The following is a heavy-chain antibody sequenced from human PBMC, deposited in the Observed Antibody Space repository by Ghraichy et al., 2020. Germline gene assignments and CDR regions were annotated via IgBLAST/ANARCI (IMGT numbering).Heavy chain of an antibody. Sequence: SVKVSCKASGFTFTSSAVQWVRQARGQRLEWIGWIVVGSGNTNYAQKFQERVTITRDMSTSTAYMELSSLRSEDTAVYYCAADRDTYSSSWYNWFDPWGQGTLVTVSS. CDR1: GFTFTSSA. J-gene: IGHJ5*02. CDR3: AADRDTYSSSWYNWFDP. V-gene: IGHV1-58*01. CDR2: IVVGSGNT. D-gene: IGHD6-13*01.